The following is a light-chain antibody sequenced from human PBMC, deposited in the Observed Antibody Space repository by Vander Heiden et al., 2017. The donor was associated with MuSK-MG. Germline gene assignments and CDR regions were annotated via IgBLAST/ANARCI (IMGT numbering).Light chain of an antibody. V-gene: IGKV1-39*01. CDR3: QQSYDTPYT. CDR1: QSITTY. J-gene: IGKJ2*01. Sequence: DIHMTQSPSSLSASVGDTVTISCRSSQSITTYLNWYQQKPGTAPKFLIYAASFLQTGVPSRFSGSGSGTDFTLTISNLQPEDFAIYYCQQSYDTPYTFGQGTKLXIK. CDR2: AAS.